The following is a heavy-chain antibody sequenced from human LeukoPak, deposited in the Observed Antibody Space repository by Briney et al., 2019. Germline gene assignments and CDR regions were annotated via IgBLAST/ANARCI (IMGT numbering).Heavy chain of an antibody. CDR2: IIPILGTA. V-gene: IGHV1-69*16. Sequence: SVKVSCKASGGTFSSYTISWVRQAPGQALEWMGRIIPILGTANYAQKFQGRVTITTDESTSTAYMELSSLRSEDTAVYYCARDISTYYYDSSGYYPTDYWGQGTLVTVSS. D-gene: IGHD3-22*01. CDR1: GGTFSSYT. J-gene: IGHJ4*02. CDR3: ARDISTYYYDSSGYYPTDY.